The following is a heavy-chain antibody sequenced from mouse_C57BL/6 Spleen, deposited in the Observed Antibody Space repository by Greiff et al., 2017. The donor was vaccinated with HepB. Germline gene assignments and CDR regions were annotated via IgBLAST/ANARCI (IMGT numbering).Heavy chain of an antibody. CDR3: AREGIYDGYAMDD. V-gene: IGHV1-63*01. Sequence: QVQLQQSGAELVRPGTSVKMSCKASGYTFTNYWIGWAKQRPGHGLEWIGDIYPGGGYTNYNEKFKGKATLTADKSSSTAYMQFSSLTSEDSAIYYCAREGIYDGYAMDDWGQGTSVTVSS. D-gene: IGHD2-3*01. CDR1: GYTFTNYW. CDR2: IYPGGGYT. J-gene: IGHJ4*01.